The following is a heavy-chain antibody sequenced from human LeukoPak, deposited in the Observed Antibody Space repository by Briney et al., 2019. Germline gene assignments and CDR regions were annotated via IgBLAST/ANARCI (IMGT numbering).Heavy chain of an antibody. D-gene: IGHD2-21*02. CDR1: GGSISSSSYY. CDR3: ARVVTAGRFDP. Sequence: PSETLSLTCTVSGGSISSSSYYWGWIRQPPGKGLAWIGSISYTGITNYKPSLKSRVTISVDTSKNQFSLKLSSVTAADTAVYYCARVVTAGRFDPWGQGTLVTVSS. J-gene: IGHJ5*02. CDR2: ISYTGIT. V-gene: IGHV4-39*07.